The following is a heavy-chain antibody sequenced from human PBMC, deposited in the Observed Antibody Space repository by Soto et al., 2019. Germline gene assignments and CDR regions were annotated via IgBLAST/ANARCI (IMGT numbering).Heavy chain of an antibody. CDR1: GGSISSGGYY. J-gene: IGHJ1*01. CDR2: IYYSGST. Sequence: QVQLQESGPGLVKPSKTLSLTCTVSGGSISSGGYYWSWIRQHPGKGLEWIGYIYYSGSTYYNPSLKSRDTIAVDTSNNQCSLKLSSVTAAYTAVYYCAVGVVVQSAVFQHWGQGTLVTVS. D-gene: IGHD2-2*01. CDR3: AVGVVVQSAVFQH. V-gene: IGHV4-31*03.